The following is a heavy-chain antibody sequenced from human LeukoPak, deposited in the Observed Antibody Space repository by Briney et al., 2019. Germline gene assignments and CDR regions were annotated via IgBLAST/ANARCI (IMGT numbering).Heavy chain of an antibody. D-gene: IGHD4-17*01. Sequence: PGGSLRLSCAASGFTFSSYSMNWVCQAPGKGLEWVSATSGSGGSTYYADSVKGRFTISRDNSKNTLYLQMNSLRAEDTAVYYCARDEVYGDYVWVYWGQGTLVTVSS. CDR1: GFTFSSYS. CDR3: ARDEVYGDYVWVY. J-gene: IGHJ4*02. CDR2: TSGSGGST. V-gene: IGHV3-23*01.